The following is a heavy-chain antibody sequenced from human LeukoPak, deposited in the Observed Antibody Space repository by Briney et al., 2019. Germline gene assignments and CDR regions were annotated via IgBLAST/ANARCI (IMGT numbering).Heavy chain of an antibody. J-gene: IGHJ3*02. D-gene: IGHD5-18*01. Sequence: SQTLSLTCTVSGGSISSGGYYWSWIRQPPGKGLEWIGYIYHSGSTYYNPSLKSRVTISVDRSKNQFSLKLSSVTAADTAVYYCARDLDTAMADYAFDIWGQGTMVTVSS. CDR2: IYHSGST. CDR3: ARDLDTAMADYAFDI. CDR1: GGSISSGGYY. V-gene: IGHV4-30-2*01.